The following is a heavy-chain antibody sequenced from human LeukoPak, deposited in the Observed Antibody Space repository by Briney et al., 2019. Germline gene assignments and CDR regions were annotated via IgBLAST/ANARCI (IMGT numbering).Heavy chain of an antibody. CDR1: GGTFSSYA. CDR2: IIPIFGIA. J-gene: IGHJ1*01. Sequence: ASVKVSCKASGGTFSSYAISWVRQAPGQGLEWMGGIIPIFGIANYAQKFQGRVTITAEKSTSTAYMELSSLRSEDTAVYYCATYYYEGSGYFRNWGQGTLVTVSS. V-gene: IGHV1-69*10. D-gene: IGHD3-22*01. CDR3: ATYYYEGSGYFRN.